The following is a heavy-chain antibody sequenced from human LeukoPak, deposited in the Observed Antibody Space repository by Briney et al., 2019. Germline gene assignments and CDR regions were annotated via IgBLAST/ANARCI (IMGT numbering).Heavy chain of an antibody. CDR3: ARGTMMVGP. J-gene: IGHJ5*02. Sequence: PSETPSLTCTVSGGSISSYYWSWIRQPPGKGLEWIGYIYYTGSTTYNSSLKSRVTISVDTSKNQFSLKLSSVTAADTAVYYCARGTMMVGPWGQGTLVTVSS. CDR1: GGSISSYY. D-gene: IGHD3-22*01. CDR2: IYYTGST. V-gene: IGHV4-59*01.